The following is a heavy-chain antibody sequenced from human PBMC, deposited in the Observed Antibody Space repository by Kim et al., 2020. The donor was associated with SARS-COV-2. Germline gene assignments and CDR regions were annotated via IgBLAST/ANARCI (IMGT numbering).Heavy chain of an antibody. V-gene: IGHV4-59*01. CDR3: AGKSATVTRRYEDY. D-gene: IGHD4-17*01. J-gene: IGHJ4*02. Sequence: NPSLKSRVTISVDTSKNQFSLKLSSVTAADTAVYYCAGKSATVTRRYEDYWGQGTLVTVSS.